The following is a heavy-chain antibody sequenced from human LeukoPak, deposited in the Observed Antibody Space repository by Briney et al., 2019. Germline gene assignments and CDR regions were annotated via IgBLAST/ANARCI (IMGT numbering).Heavy chain of an antibody. CDR3: ATGPAYCGGDCYSYYFDY. J-gene: IGHJ4*02. D-gene: IGHD2-21*02. CDR1: GFTVSSNY. CDR2: IYSGGST. Sequence: GGSLRLSCAASGFTVSSNYMSWVRQALGKGLEWVSVIYSGGSTYYADSVKGRFTISRDNSKNTLYLQMNSLRAEDTAVYYCATGPAYCGGDCYSYYFDYWGQGTLVTVSS. V-gene: IGHV3-66*01.